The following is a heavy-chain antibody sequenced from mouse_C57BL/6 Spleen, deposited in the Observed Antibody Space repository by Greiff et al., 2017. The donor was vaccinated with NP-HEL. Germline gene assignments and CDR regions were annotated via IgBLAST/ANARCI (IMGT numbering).Heavy chain of an antibody. J-gene: IGHJ3*01. Sequence: VKLQQSGAELVKPGASVTLSCKASGYTFTEYTIHWVKQRPGQGLEWIGWFYPGGGSIKYNEKFKDKATLTADKSSSTVYMELSRLTSEDSAVYFYARHGGVYGWFAYWGQGTLVTVSS. CDR1: GYTFTEYT. V-gene: IGHV1-62-2*01. CDR2: FYPGGGSI. D-gene: IGHD1-1*01. CDR3: ARHGGVYGWFAY.